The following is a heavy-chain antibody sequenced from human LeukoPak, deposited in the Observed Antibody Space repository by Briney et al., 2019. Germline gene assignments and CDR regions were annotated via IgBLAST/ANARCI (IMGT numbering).Heavy chain of an antibody. CDR2: IYYSGST. Sequence: PSETLSLTCTVSGGSISSHYWSWIRQPPGKGLEWLGYIYYSGSTNYNPSLKSRVTISVDTSKNQFSLKLSSVTAADTAVYYCARVTGQLLYFDYWGQGTLVTVSS. D-gene: IGHD2-2*01. CDR1: GGSISSHY. V-gene: IGHV4-59*11. J-gene: IGHJ4*02. CDR3: ARVTGQLLYFDY.